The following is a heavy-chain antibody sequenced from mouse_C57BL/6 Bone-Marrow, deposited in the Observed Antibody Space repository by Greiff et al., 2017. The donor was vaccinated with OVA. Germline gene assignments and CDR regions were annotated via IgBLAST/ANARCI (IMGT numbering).Heavy chain of an antibody. CDR3: TRGTGLEY. D-gene: IGHD4-1*01. CDR2: INYDGSGT. J-gene: IGHJ2*01. Sequence: EVMLVESEGGLVQPGSSMKLSCSASGFTFSDSYMAWVRQVPEKGLEWVANINYDGSGTHYLDSLKSRFIISRDNAKNILYLQMSSLKSEDTATYYCTRGTGLEYWGEGTTLTVSS. V-gene: IGHV5-16*01. CDR1: GFTFSDSY.